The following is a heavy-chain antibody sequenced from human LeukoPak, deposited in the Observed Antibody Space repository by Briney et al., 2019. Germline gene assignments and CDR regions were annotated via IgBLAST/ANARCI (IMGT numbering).Heavy chain of an antibody. D-gene: IGHD4-11*01. CDR1: GFTFSRYA. V-gene: IGHV3-23*01. CDR3: AKDGGMTTVTTGNY. Sequence: PGGSLRLSCAASGFTFSRYAMSWVRQAPGKGLEWVSTFGNSAHYADSVKGRFTISRDNSKNTLYLQMNSLRADDTAVYYCAKDGGMTTVTTGNYWGQGTLVTVSS. CDR2: FGNSA. J-gene: IGHJ4*02.